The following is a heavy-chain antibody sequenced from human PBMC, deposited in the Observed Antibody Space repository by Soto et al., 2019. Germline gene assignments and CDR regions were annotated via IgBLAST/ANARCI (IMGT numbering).Heavy chain of an antibody. V-gene: IGHV5-10-1*01. J-gene: IGHJ4*02. Sequence: GESLKISCKGSGYSFAGYWITWVRQKPGKGLEGMGRIDPSDSQTYYSPSFRGHVTISVTKSITTVFLQWSSLRASDTAMYYCARQIYDSDTGPNFQYYFDSWGQGTPVTVSS. D-gene: IGHD3-22*01. CDR1: GYSFAGYW. CDR2: IDPSDSQT. CDR3: ARQIYDSDTGPNFQYYFDS.